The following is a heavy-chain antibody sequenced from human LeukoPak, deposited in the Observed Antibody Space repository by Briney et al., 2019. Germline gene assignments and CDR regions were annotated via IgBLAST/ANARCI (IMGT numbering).Heavy chain of an antibody. CDR1: GGSISSYY. Sequence: PSETLSLTCTVSGGSISSYYWSWIRQPAGKGLEWIGRIYTSGSTNYNPSLKSRVTMSVDTSKNQFTLKLSSVTAADTAVYYCVTSWDRQQRDYWGQGILVTVSS. D-gene: IGHD1-26*01. CDR3: VTSWDRQQRDY. J-gene: IGHJ4*02. CDR2: IYTSGST. V-gene: IGHV4-4*07.